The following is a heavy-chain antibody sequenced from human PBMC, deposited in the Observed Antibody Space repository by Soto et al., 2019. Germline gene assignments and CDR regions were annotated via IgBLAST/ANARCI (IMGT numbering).Heavy chain of an antibody. CDR3: TSARYPSFYHGSGSYPYY. CDR2: IKTDGSET. Sequence: PGGSLRLSCAASGFTFSSFWMSWVRQAPGKGLEWVANIKTDGSETHYVDSVKGRLTISRDNPKTSLFLQMNSLRVEDTAVYFCTSARYPSFYHGSGSYPYYWGQGTPVTVSS. J-gene: IGHJ4*02. D-gene: IGHD3-10*01. V-gene: IGHV3-7*03. CDR1: GFTFSSFW.